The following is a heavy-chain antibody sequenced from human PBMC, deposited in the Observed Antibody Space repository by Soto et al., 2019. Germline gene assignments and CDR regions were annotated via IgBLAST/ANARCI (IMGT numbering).Heavy chain of an antibody. CDR3: ARAVMMIEPPDY. V-gene: IGHV1-18*01. CDR1: GYNFNTFG. D-gene: IGHD3-22*01. J-gene: IGHJ4*02. Sequence: QVQLVQSGAEVKNPGASVKVSCKASGYNFNTFGISWVRQAPGQGLEWMGWIGAYNGNTKYAQNLQGRVTMTIETXXXXXXXXXXXXXXXXXXXXXXARAVMMIEPPDYWGQGTLVTVSS. CDR2: IGAYNGNT.